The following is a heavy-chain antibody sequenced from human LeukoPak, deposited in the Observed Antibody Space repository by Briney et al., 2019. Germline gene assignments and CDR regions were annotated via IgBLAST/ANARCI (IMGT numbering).Heavy chain of an antibody. Sequence: GGSLRLSCAASGFTFSSYAMNWVRQAPGKGLEWVSAISGGSGSTYYADSVKGRFTISRDNAKNSLYLQMNSLRAEDTALYYCTKETTSNYYGSGSNYYYYYGMDVWGQGTTVTVSS. D-gene: IGHD3-10*01. V-gene: IGHV3-23*01. CDR1: GFTFSSYA. CDR3: TKETTSNYYGSGSNYYYYYGMDV. CDR2: ISGGSGST. J-gene: IGHJ6*02.